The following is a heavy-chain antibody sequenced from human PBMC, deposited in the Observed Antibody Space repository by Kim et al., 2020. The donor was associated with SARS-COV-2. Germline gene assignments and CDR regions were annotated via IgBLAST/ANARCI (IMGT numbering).Heavy chain of an antibody. V-gene: IGHV3-30*01. CDR3: ARENNAFDV. J-gene: IGHJ3*01. CDR2: KK. Sequence: KKYYADSVKGRFTIARDNSQNTLSLQMDSLRPEDTAIYYCARENNAFDVWGQGTLVTVSS.